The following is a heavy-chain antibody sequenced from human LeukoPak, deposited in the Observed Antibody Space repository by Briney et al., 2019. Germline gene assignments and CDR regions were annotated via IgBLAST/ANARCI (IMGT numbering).Heavy chain of an antibody. CDR3: ARGPPHYGSGY. CDR1: GYTFTGYD. D-gene: IGHD3-10*01. Sequence: ASVKVSCKASGYTFTGYDINWVRQATGQGLKWMAYMNPSSGETGSAQTFQGRVTLTRDTSISTAYMELSSLRSEDTAVYYCARGPPHYGSGYWGQGTLVTVSS. CDR2: MNPSSGET. J-gene: IGHJ4*02. V-gene: IGHV1-8*01.